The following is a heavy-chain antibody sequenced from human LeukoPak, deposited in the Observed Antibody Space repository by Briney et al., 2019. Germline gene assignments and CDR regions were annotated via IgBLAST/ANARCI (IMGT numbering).Heavy chain of an antibody. CDR1: GGSIISGDYY. CDR2: VYHDGDT. Sequence: SPTLSLTCLVSGGSIISGDYYWSWIRQPPGKGLQWIGYVYHDGDTYYNPSLKSRVSISVDTSKNQFSLKLSSVTAADTAVYYCARAGVVPAAINRAFDIWGQGSVVTVSS. J-gene: IGHJ3*02. D-gene: IGHD2-2*02. V-gene: IGHV4-30-4*08. CDR3: ARAGVVPAAINRAFDI.